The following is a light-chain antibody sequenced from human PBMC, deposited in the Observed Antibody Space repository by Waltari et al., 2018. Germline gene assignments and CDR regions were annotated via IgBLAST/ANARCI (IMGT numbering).Light chain of an antibody. CDR1: HIGTKA. CDR2: DDD. Sequence: SYVLTQLSSMSVTPGQTARFVCGGRHIGTKAVHWYQRKAGQAPLLVLHDDDTRPSGIPDRFSGTNSGDTATLTISGVEAEDEADYFCQVWDSHTVVFGGGTNLTVL. J-gene: IGLJ2*01. CDR3: QVWDSHTVV. V-gene: IGLV3-21*02.